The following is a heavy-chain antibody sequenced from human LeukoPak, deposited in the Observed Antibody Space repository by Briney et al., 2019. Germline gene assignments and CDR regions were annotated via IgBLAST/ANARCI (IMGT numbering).Heavy chain of an antibody. J-gene: IGHJ4*02. Sequence: QPGGSLRLSGAASGFTFSSYAMHWVRQAPGKGLEWVALISYDGSGQYYTESVKGRFTISRDNSKNTPYLQVNSLRVEDTAVYYCARANRPFHTSGWYKDYWGQGTLVTVSS. CDR1: GFTFSSYA. CDR3: ARANRPFHTSGWYKDY. V-gene: IGHV3-30-3*01. D-gene: IGHD6-19*01. CDR2: ISYDGSGQ.